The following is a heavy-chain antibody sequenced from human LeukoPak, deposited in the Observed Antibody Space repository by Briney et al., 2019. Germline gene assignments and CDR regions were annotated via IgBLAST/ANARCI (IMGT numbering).Heavy chain of an antibody. Sequence: HGESLKISCKGSGYSFTNYWIGWVRQMPGKGLEWMGIIYPGDSDTKYSPSFQGQVTISADKSISTAYLQWSSLKASDTAMYYCATLRSGYYYDYFDYWGQETLVTVSS. CDR2: IYPGDSDT. V-gene: IGHV5-51*01. J-gene: IGHJ4*02. D-gene: IGHD3-22*01. CDR3: ATLRSGYYYDYFDY. CDR1: GYSFTNYW.